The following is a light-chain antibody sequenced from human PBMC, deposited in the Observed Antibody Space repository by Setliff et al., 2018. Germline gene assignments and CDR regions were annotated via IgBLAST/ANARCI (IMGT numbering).Light chain of an antibody. V-gene: IGLV2-8*01. J-gene: IGLJ1*01. Sequence: QSALTQPPSASGSPGQSVTISCTGTSSYVGGYNYVSWYQQLPGNAPKLMIYDVSKRPSGVPDRFSGSKSGNTASLTVSGLQAEDEADYYCSSYAGSNNPYVFGTGTKVTVL. CDR1: SSYVGGYNY. CDR3: SSYAGSNNPYV. CDR2: DVS.